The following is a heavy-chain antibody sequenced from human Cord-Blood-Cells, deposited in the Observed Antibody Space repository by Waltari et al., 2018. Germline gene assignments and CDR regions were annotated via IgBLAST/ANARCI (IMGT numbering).Heavy chain of an antibody. J-gene: IGHJ4*02. V-gene: IGHV1-46*01. CDR3: ARVYCSGGSCYSFDY. Sequence: QVQLVQSGAEVKKPGASVKVSCKASGYTFTSYSMHWVRQAPGQGLEWMGIINPSGGSTSYAQKFQGRVTMTRDTSTSTVYMELSSLRSEDTAVYYCARVYCSGGSCYSFDYWGQGTLVTVSS. CDR2: INPSGGST. D-gene: IGHD2-15*01. CDR1: GYTFTSYS.